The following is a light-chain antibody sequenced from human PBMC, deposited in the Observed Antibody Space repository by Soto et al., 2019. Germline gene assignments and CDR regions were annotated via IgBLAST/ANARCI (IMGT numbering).Light chain of an antibody. CDR2: DVS. V-gene: IGLV2-11*01. Sequence: QSVLTQPRSVSGSPGQAVAISCTGTSSDVGGYNYVSWYQQHPGKAPKLMIFDVSKRPSGVPDRFSGSKSGNTASLTISGLQADDEADYYCSSYAGRSSYVVFGGGTKLTVL. CDR3: SSYAGRSSYVV. J-gene: IGLJ2*01. CDR1: SSDVGGYNY.